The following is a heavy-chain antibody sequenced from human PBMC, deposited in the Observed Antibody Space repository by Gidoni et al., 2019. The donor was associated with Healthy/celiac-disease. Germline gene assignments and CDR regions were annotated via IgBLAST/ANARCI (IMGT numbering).Heavy chain of an antibody. CDR2: ISSSSSYI. D-gene: IGHD3-22*01. Sequence: EVQLVESGGGLVKPGGSLRLSCAASGFPFSSYSMNWVRQAPGKGLEWVSSISSSSSYIYYADSVKGRFTISRDNAKNSLYLQMNSLRAEDTAVYYCARDDSSGYLSFDIWGQGTMVTVSS. CDR3: ARDDSSGYLSFDI. J-gene: IGHJ3*02. V-gene: IGHV3-21*01. CDR1: GFPFSSYS.